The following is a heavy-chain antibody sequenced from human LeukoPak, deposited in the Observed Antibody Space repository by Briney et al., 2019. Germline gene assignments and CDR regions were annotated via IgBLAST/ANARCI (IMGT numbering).Heavy chain of an antibody. J-gene: IGHJ2*01. V-gene: IGHV3-23*01. Sequence: GGSLRLSCAASGFTLSSYAMSWVRQAPGKGLEWVSAISDSGNTYHADSVKGRFTISRDSSKNTLFLQMNSLRAEDTAVYYCARDRSWYFDLWGRGTLVTVSS. CDR1: GFTLSSYA. CDR3: ARDRSWYFDL. CDR2: ISDSGNT.